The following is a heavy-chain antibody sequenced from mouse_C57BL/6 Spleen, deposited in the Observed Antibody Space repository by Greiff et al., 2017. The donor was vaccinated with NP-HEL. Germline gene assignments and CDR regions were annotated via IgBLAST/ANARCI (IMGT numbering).Heavy chain of an antibody. V-gene: IGHV2-6*01. CDR3: ASSYGSSPFAY. Sequence: VQLKESGPGLVAPSQSLSITCTVSGFSLTSYGVDWVRQSPGKGLEWLGVIWGVGSTNYNSALKSRLGISKDNSKSQVFLKMNSLQTDDTAMYYCASSYGSSPFAYWGQGTLVTVSA. J-gene: IGHJ3*01. D-gene: IGHD1-1*01. CDR1: GFSLTSYG. CDR2: IWGVGST.